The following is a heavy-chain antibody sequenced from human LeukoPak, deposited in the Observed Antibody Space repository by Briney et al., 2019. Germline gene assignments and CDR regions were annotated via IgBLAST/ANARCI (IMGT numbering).Heavy chain of an antibody. J-gene: IGHJ6*02. D-gene: IGHD3-3*01. Sequence: EASVKVSCKASGYTFTGYYMHWVRQAPGQGLEWMGWINPNSGGTNYAQKFQGRVTMTRDTSISTAYMELSRLRSDDTAVYYCARDLSYDFWSGYYYYYYGMDVWGQGTTVTVSS. CDR3: ARDLSYDFWSGYYYYYYGMDV. V-gene: IGHV1-2*02. CDR2: INPNSGGT. CDR1: GYTFTGYY.